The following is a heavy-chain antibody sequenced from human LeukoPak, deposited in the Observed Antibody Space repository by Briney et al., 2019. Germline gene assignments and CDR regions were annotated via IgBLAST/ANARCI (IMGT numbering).Heavy chain of an antibody. CDR1: GYSFTSYW. J-gene: IGHJ4*02. V-gene: IGHV5-51*01. D-gene: IGHD6-13*01. Sequence: GESLKISCKGSGYSFTSYWIGWVRQMPGKGLEWMGIIYPGDSDTRYSPSFQGQVTISADKSISTAYLQWSSLKASDIAMYYCARRGIAAAGRGVYFDYWGQGTLVTVSS. CDR2: IYPGDSDT. CDR3: ARRGIAAAGRGVYFDY.